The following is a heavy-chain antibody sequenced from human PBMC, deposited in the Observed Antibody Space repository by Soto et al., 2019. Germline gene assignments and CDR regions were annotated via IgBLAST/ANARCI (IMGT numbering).Heavy chain of an antibody. V-gene: IGHV3-48*01. Sequence: EVQLVESGGGLVQPGGSLRLSCAASGFTFSSYSMNWVRQAPGKGLEWVSYISSATTTIYYADSVKGRFTISRDNAKNSLYLQRNSLRADGAAVYYCARGIAAAGPKLDYWGQGTLVTVSS. CDR2: ISSATTTI. CDR1: GFTFSSYS. D-gene: IGHD6-13*01. J-gene: IGHJ4*02. CDR3: ARGIAAAGPKLDY.